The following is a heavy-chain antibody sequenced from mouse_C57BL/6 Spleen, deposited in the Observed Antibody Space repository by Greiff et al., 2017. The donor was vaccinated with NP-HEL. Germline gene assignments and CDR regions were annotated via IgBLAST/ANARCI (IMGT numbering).Heavy chain of an antibody. D-gene: IGHD4-1*01. CDR2: IDPENGDT. CDR1: DSNTKDDY. V-gene: IGHV14-4*01. J-gene: IGHJ4*01. CDR3: TTFGSAMDY. Sequence: QKAGAERGRRGEGGKLSKTNSDSNTKDDYKHWVKQRPEQGLEWIGWIDPENGDTEYASKFQGKATITADTSSNTAYLQLSSLTSEDTAVYYCTTFGSAMDYWGQGTSVTVSS.